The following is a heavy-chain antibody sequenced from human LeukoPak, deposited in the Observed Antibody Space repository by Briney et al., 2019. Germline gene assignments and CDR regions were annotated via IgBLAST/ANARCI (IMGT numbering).Heavy chain of an antibody. J-gene: IGHJ5*02. CDR2: SSGYNGNT. CDR1: GYTFTTYG. V-gene: IGHV1-18*01. D-gene: IGHD6-13*01. CDR3: ARDGPEAAGTDWFDP. Sequence: WASVTVSCKASGYTFTTYGISWVRQAPGQGLEWMGWSSGYNGNTNYAQKLQGRVTMTIDTSTSTAYMELRSLRSDDTAVYYCARDGPEAAGTDWFDPWGQGTLVTVSS.